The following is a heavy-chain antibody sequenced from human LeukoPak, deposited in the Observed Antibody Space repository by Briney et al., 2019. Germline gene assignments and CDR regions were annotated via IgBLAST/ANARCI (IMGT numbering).Heavy chain of an antibody. CDR2: ISGSGGGT. Sequence: GGSLRLSCAASGFMFDDYGMSWVRQAPDKGLEWVSTISGSGGGTYYADSVKGRFTISRDDSKNTLYLQMNSLRADDTAVYYCAKDLGRYRNNFFDYWGQGNLVTVSS. CDR3: AKDLGRYRNNFFDY. J-gene: IGHJ4*02. CDR1: GFMFDDYG. V-gene: IGHV3-23*01. D-gene: IGHD1-26*01.